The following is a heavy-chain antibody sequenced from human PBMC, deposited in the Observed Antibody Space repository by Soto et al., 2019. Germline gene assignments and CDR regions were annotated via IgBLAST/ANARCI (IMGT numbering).Heavy chain of an antibody. V-gene: IGHV4-39*01. CDR1: GGSISSSNYY. Sequence: QLQLQESGPGLVKPSETLSLTCIVSGGSISSSNYYWAWIGQPPGKALEWIGNIYYTEGTYYNPSLKSRVTISVDTSKNQVSLMLFSVTAADTAIYYCVSAAKWELLFDYWGQGTLVTVSS. CDR3: VSAAKWELLFDY. D-gene: IGHD1-26*01. J-gene: IGHJ4*02. CDR2: IYYTEGT.